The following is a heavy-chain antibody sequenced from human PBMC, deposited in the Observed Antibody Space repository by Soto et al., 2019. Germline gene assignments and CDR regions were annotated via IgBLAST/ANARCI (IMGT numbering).Heavy chain of an antibody. J-gene: IGHJ4*02. Sequence: QVQLVQSGAEVKKPGSSVQVSCKASGGTFSSYAISWVRQAPGQGLEWMGGVLPIFGTANYAQKFQGRVTINADEATCTAYVELSSLRSDDTAVYYCAGNEGAVGATCFVADYWGQGSRVTVSS. V-gene: IGHV1-69*01. CDR2: VLPIFGTA. CDR1: GGTFSSYA. D-gene: IGHD1-26*01. CDR3: AGNEGAVGATCFVADY.